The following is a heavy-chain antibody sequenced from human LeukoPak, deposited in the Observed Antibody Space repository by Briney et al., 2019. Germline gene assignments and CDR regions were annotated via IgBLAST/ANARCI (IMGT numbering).Heavy chain of an antibody. V-gene: IGHV3-23*01. CDR1: GFIFSSSA. CDR2: TSGGGTDT. Sequence: GGSLRLSCVGSGFIFSSSAMSWVRQAPGKGLEWVSGTSGGGTDTYYADSVKGRFTISRDNAMNSLYLQMNSLRAEDTAIYYCARSLPYGTTWYGRSDFWGQGTLVTVSS. J-gene: IGHJ4*02. CDR3: ARSLPYGTTWYGRSDF. D-gene: IGHD6-13*01.